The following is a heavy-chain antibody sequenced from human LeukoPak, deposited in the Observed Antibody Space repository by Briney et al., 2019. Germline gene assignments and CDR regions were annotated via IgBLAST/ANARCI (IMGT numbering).Heavy chain of an antibody. Sequence: TGGSLRLSCAASGFTFSSYGMHWVRQAPGKGLEWVAVISYDGSNKYYADSVKGRFTISRDNSKNTLYLQMNSLRAEDTAVYYCARSPSIAAAGAFDIWGQGTMVTVSS. V-gene: IGHV3-30*03. CDR2: ISYDGSNK. CDR3: ARSPSIAAAGAFDI. CDR1: GFTFSSYG. D-gene: IGHD6-13*01. J-gene: IGHJ3*02.